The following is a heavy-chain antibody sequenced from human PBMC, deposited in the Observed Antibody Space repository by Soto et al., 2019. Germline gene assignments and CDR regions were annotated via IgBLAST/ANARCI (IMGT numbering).Heavy chain of an antibody. CDR2: IKHDGSVQ. Sequence: QLVESGGGLVQPGGSLRLSCEASGFTFSGYWMSWVRQAPGKGLGWVGDIKHDGSVQYYVDSVKGRFTISRDNAKKLLYLQMNGLRAEDTALYYCARATYSNAWYRFDLWGQGTLVTVSS. D-gene: IGHD4-4*01. V-gene: IGHV3-7*03. CDR3: ARATYSNAWYRFDL. J-gene: IGHJ4*02. CDR1: GFTFSGYW.